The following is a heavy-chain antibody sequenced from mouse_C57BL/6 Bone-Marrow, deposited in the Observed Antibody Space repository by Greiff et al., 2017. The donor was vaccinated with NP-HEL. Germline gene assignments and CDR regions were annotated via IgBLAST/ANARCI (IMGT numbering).Heavy chain of an antibody. CDR1: GYSITSGYY. J-gene: IGHJ3*01. V-gene: IGHV3-6*01. Sequence: EVKLQESGPGLVKPSQSLSLTCSVTGYSITSGYYWNWIRQFPGNKLEWMGYISYDGSNNYNPSLKNRISITRDTSKNQFFLKLNSVTTEDTATYYCASRGYYPFAYWGQGTLVTVSA. D-gene: IGHD2-12*01. CDR2: ISYDGSN. CDR3: ASRGYYPFAY.